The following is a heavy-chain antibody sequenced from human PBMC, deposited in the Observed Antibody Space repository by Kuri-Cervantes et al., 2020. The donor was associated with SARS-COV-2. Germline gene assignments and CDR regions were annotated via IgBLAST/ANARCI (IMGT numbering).Heavy chain of an antibody. CDR2: INPSGGST. V-gene: IGHV1-46*01. CDR3: ATGSVFSGSYWFDP. J-gene: IGHJ5*02. CDR1: GYTFTTHD. Sequence: ASVKVSCKASGYTFTTHDINWVRQAPGQGLEWMGIINPSGGSTSYAQKFQGRVTMTRDTSTSTAYMELSSLRSEDTAVYYCATGSVFSGSYWFDPWGQGTLVTVSS. D-gene: IGHD1-26*01.